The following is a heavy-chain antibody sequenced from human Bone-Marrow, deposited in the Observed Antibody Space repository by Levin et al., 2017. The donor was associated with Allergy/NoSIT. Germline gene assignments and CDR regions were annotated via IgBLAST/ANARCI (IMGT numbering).Heavy chain of an antibody. CDR3: ARYNYEYNAVDS. CDR2: IGTAGDT. D-gene: IGHD5-18*01. V-gene: IGHV3-13*01. J-gene: IGHJ3*01. CDR1: GFTFRTHD. Sequence: SCAASGFTFRTHDMHWVRQGTGKGLEWVSTIGTAGDTYYPDSVRGRFTISRENAKNSLYLQMNGLSAGDTAVYYCARYNYEYNAVDSWGQGKMVTVSS.